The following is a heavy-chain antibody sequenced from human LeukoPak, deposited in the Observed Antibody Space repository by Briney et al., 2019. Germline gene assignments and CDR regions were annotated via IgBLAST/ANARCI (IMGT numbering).Heavy chain of an antibody. J-gene: IGHJ6*04. CDR3: AELGITMIGGV. Sequence: PGGSLRLSCAASGFTFSSYEMNWVRQAPGKGLEWVSYISSSDSTIYYADSVKGRFTISRDNAKNSLYLQMNSLRAEDTAVCYCAELGITMIGGVWGKGTTVTISS. CDR1: GFTFSSYE. CDR2: ISSSDSTI. D-gene: IGHD3-10*02. V-gene: IGHV3-48*03.